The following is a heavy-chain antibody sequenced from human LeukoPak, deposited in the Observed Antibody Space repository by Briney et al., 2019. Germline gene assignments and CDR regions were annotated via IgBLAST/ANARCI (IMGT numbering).Heavy chain of an antibody. Sequence: ASVKVSCKAPGYTFTGYYMHWVRQAPGQGLEWMGWINPNSGGTNYAQKFQGRVTMTRDTSISTAYMELSRLRSDDTAVYYCARVGGYSYGGALRYWGQGTLVTVSS. V-gene: IGHV1-2*02. CDR2: INPNSGGT. CDR3: ARVGGYSYGGALRY. CDR1: GYTFTGYY. D-gene: IGHD5-18*01. J-gene: IGHJ4*02.